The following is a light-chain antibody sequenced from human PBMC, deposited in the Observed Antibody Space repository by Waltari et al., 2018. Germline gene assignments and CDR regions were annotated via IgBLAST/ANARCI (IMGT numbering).Light chain of an antibody. CDR3: QQYGSSILYT. Sequence: VLTQSPGTLSLSPGERATLSCRSSQSLTKRYLAWYQQKPGQAPRLLIDGASSRAAGIPDRFSGSGSGTDYTLTISRLEPDDCAVYYCQQYGSSILYTFGQGTKLEIK. J-gene: IGKJ2*01. V-gene: IGKV3-20*01. CDR2: GAS. CDR1: QSLTKRY.